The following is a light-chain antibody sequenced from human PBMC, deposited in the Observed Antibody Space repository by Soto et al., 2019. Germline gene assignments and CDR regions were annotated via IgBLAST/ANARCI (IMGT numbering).Light chain of an antibody. V-gene: IGKV3-20*01. CDR2: DAS. Sequence: PGESATLSCRASQNVFTNVAWYRQRPGQAPRLLIYDASNRATGVPARFSGSGSGTDFTLTISRLEPEDCAVYYCQQYGSSPRFGQGTKVDIK. CDR1: QNVFTN. J-gene: IGKJ1*01. CDR3: QQYGSSPR.